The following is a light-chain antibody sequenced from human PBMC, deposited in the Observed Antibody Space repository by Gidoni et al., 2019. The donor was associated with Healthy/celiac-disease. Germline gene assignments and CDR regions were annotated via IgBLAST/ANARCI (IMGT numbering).Light chain of an antibody. V-gene: IGKV3-11*01. Sequence: VSTQSPATLSLSPVDRATLTCRASQSVSNYLPWYQQKPGQAPRLLIYDASNMATGIPSRFSGSGSGTDFTLTISSLEPEDFAVYYCQQHSNWPYTFGQXTKLEIK. CDR2: DAS. CDR1: QSVSNY. CDR3: QQHSNWPYT. J-gene: IGKJ2*01.